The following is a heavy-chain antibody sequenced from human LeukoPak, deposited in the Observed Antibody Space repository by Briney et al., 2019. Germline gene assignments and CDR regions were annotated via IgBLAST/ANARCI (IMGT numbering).Heavy chain of an antibody. CDR2: ICSGGST. CDR3: ARGRPGYYFDY. J-gene: IGHJ4*02. CDR1: GFIVSSNY. Sequence: GGSLRLSCAASGFIVSSNYMSWVRQAPGKGLEWVSVICSGGSTYYAESVKGRFTISRDNSKNTLYLQMNSLRAEDTAVYYCARGRPGYYFDYWGQGTLVTVSS. D-gene: IGHD6-25*01. V-gene: IGHV3-53*01.